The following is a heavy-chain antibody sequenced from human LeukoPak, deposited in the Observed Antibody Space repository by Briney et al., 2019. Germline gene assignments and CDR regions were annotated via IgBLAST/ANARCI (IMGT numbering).Heavy chain of an antibody. V-gene: IGHV4-34*01. CDR2: INHSGST. J-gene: IGHJ4*02. Sequence: SETLSLTCAVYGGSFSGYYWSWIRQPPGKGLEWIGEINHSGSTNYNPSLKSRVTISVDTSKNQFSLKLSSVTAADTAVYYCARGGKYYYDSSGYYPRLLFDYWGQGTLVTVSS. D-gene: IGHD3-22*01. CDR1: GGSFSGYY. CDR3: ARGGKYYYDSSGYYPRLLFDY.